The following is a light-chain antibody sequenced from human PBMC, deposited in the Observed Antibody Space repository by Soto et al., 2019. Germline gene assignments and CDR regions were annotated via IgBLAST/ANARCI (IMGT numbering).Light chain of an antibody. CDR2: AAS. CDR3: QQYNSYSWT. CDR1: QSISSY. J-gene: IGKJ1*01. V-gene: IGKV1-39*01. Sequence: IRVTRWPSSLGASVGDSVTITCRPSQSISSYLNWYQQKPGKAPKLLIYAASSLQSGVPSRFSGSGSGTDFTLTISSLQPEDFATYYCQQYNSYSWTFGQGTKVDIK.